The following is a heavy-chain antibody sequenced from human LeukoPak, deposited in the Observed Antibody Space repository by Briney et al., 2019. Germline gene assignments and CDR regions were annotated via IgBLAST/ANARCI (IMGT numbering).Heavy chain of an antibody. CDR1: GGTFSSYA. CDR3: ARGIIRVTIFGVVTFGFDY. D-gene: IGHD3-3*01. J-gene: IGHJ4*02. V-gene: IGHV1-69*01. Sequence: GASVKVSCKASGGTFSSYAISWVRQAPGQGLEWMGGIIPIFGTANYAQKFQGRVTITADESTSTAYMELSSLRSEDTAMYYCARGIIRVTIFGVVTFGFDYWGQGTLVTVSS. CDR2: IIPIFGTA.